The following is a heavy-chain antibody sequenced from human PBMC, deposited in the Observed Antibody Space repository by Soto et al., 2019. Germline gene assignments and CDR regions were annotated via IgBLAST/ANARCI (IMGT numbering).Heavy chain of an antibody. D-gene: IGHD3-22*01. CDR2: IIPIFGTA. CDR1: GGTFSSYA. V-gene: IGHV1-69*01. CDR3: AIQDYYDSSGYYSPLGY. J-gene: IGHJ4*02. Sequence: QVQLVQSGAEVKKPGSSVKVSCKASGGTFSSYAISWVRQAPGQGLEWLGGIIPIFGTANYAQKFQGSVTITADESTSTAYMELSSLRAEDTAVYYCAIQDYYDSSGYYSPLGYWGQGTLVTVSS.